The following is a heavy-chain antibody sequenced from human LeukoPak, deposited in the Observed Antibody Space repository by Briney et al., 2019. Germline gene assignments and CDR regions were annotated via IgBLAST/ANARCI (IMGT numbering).Heavy chain of an antibody. CDR1: GFTFSSYA. CDR3: AKAAYYYDSSGYGRDY. D-gene: IGHD3-22*01. CDR2: ISGSGGNT. Sequence: PGGSLRLSCAASGFTFSSYAMSWVRQAPGKGLEWVSAISGSGGNTYYADSVKGRFTISRDNSKNTLYLQMNSLRAEDTAVYYCAKAAYYYDSSGYGRDYWGQGTLVTVSS. J-gene: IGHJ4*02. V-gene: IGHV3-23*01.